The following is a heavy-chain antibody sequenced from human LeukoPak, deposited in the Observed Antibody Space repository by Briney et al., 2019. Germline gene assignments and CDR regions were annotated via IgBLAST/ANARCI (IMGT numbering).Heavy chain of an antibody. CDR1: GFTFGDYA. CDR3: TRTKNYYYYYMDV. D-gene: IGHD2-8*01. J-gene: IGHJ6*03. Sequence: GGSLRLSCTASGFTFGDYAMSWVRQAPGKGLEWVGFIRSKAYGGTTEYAASVKGRFTISRDDSKSIAYLHMNSLKTEDTAVYYCTRTKNYYYYYMDVWGKGTTVTVSS. CDR2: IRSKAYGGTT. V-gene: IGHV3-49*04.